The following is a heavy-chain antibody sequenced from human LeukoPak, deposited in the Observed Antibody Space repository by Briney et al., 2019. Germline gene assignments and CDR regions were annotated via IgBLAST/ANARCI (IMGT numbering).Heavy chain of an antibody. V-gene: IGHV4-59*02. Sequence: PSETLSLTCVVSGASVSSSHWNWIRQVPGKGLEWIGCLSYTGKTDYNPSFISRVTISLATSKNQVSLKLRSVTAAHTAVYYCSEGYFEPFDHWGQGTLVSVSS. CDR1: GASVSSSH. CDR3: SEGYFEPFDH. J-gene: IGHJ4*02. D-gene: IGHD2/OR15-2a*01. CDR2: LSYTGKT.